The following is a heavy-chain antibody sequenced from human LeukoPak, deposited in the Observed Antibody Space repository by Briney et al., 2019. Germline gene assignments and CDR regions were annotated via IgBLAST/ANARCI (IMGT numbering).Heavy chain of an antibody. CDR1: GFTFSSYR. D-gene: IGHD2-2*01. CDR2: KKEDGSEK. Sequence: GGSLRLSCAASGFTFSSYRMSWVRQAPGKGLEWVANKKEDGSEKYYVDSVKGRFTISRDNAKNSLYLQMNSLRAEDTAVYYCARVSYRSSTSCYDYWGQGTLVTVSS. V-gene: IGHV3-7*04. CDR3: ARVSYRSSTSCYDY. J-gene: IGHJ4*02.